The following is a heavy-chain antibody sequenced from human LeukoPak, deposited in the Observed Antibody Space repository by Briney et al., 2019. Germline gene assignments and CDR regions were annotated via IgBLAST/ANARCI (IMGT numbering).Heavy chain of an antibody. CDR2: IYYSGST. J-gene: IGHJ3*02. V-gene: IGHV4-31*03. CDR1: GGSISSGGYY. CDR3: ARTTMTTSIQAFDI. D-gene: IGHD4-11*01. Sequence: SETLSLTCTVSGGSISSGGYYWGWIRQPPEKGLEWIGYIYYSGSTYYNPSLKSRVTASVDTSKNQFSLKLSSATAADTAVYYCARTTMTTSIQAFDIWGQGTMVTVSS.